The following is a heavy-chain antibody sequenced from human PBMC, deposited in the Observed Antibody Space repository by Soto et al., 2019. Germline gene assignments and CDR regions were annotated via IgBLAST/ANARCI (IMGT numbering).Heavy chain of an antibody. CDR1: GFTFSSYA. CDR3: ARDEAYDYVWGSYRMNAFDI. Sequence: QVQLVESGGGVVQPGRSLRLSCAASGFTFSSYAMHWVRQAPGKGLEWVAVISYDGSNKYYADSVKGRFTISRDNSKNTLYLQMNSLRAEDTAVYYCARDEAYDYVWGSYRMNAFDIWGQGTMVTVSS. V-gene: IGHV3-30-3*01. D-gene: IGHD3-16*02. J-gene: IGHJ3*02. CDR2: ISYDGSNK.